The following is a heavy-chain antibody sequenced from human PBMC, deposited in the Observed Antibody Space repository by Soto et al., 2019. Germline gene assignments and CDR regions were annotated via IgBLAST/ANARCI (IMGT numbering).Heavy chain of an antibody. Sequence: ASVKVACKASGYTFTSYARHWVRQAHGQRLEWMGWINAGNGNTKYSQKFQGRVTITRDTSASTAYMELSSLRSEDTAVYYCAGPGIAAAGKGSDYYYYMDVWGKGTTVTVSS. CDR3: AGPGIAAAGKGSDYYYYMDV. J-gene: IGHJ6*03. D-gene: IGHD6-13*01. CDR1: GYTFTSYA. CDR2: INAGNGNT. V-gene: IGHV1-3*01.